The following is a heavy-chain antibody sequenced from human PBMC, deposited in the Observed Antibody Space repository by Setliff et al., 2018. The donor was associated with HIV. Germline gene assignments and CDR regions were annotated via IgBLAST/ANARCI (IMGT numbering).Heavy chain of an antibody. J-gene: IGHJ4*02. CDR2: INTSGGSA. Sequence: ASVKVSCKASGDTLTGYYMHWVRQAPGQGLEWMGVINTSGGSAGYAEKFRGRVTMTRDTSANTAYMELSRLRSDDTAVFYCARGVKGIATTGKYYFDYWGQGTLVTVSS. D-gene: IGHD6-13*01. V-gene: IGHV1-46*01. CDR3: ARGVKGIATTGKYYFDY. CDR1: GDTLTGYY.